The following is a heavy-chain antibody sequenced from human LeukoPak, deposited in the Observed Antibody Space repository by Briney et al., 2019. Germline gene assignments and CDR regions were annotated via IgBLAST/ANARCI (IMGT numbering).Heavy chain of an antibody. CDR1: GYSFTNYW. D-gene: IGHD1-26*01. Sequence: ESLKISCKGSGYSFTNYWIGWVRQMPGKGLKWMGIIYPGDSDARYSPSFQGQVTISADKSISTAYLQWSSLKASDTAMYYCARRRELYSGSYYPFDYWGQGTLVTVSS. V-gene: IGHV5-51*01. CDR3: ARRRELYSGSYYPFDY. CDR2: IYPGDSDA. J-gene: IGHJ4*02.